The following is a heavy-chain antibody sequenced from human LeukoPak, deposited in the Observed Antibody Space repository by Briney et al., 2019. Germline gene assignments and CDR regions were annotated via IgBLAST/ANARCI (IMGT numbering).Heavy chain of an antibody. D-gene: IGHD2-21*01. J-gene: IGHJ4*02. V-gene: IGHV3-15*07. CDR1: GFTLSNAY. CDR3: ITPLPYSAQ. Sequence: SGGSLRLSCAASGFTLSNAYMNWVRQAPGKGLEWVGRIKPKTDGETTEYAAPVKGRFSISRDDSKNMLYLQMNSLKTEDTAVYYCITPLPYSAQGGQGTLVTVSS. CDR2: IKPKTDGETT.